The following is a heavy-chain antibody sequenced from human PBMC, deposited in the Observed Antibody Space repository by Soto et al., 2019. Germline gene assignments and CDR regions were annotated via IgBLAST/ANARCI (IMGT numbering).Heavy chain of an antibody. CDR2: ISYSGRT. Sequence: SETLSLTCTVSGASIITDNYFWVWIRQSPRRGLELIGSISYSGRTYDNPSLQSRVTISIDAPKNQFSLKLTSVTTADTAVYYCARRRASDYGGNHHPYYFDRWGHGALVTVSS. J-gene: IGHJ4*01. CDR3: ARRRASDYGGNHHPYYFDR. D-gene: IGHD4-17*01. V-gene: IGHV4-39*01. CDR1: GASIITDNYF.